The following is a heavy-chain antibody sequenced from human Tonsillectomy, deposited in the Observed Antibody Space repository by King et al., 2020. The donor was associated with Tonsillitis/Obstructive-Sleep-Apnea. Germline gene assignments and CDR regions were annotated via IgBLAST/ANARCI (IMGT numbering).Heavy chain of an antibody. CDR2: INHSEST. J-gene: IGHJ5*02. Sequence: VQLQQWGAGLLKPSATLSLTCAVYGGSFSGYYWNWIRQPPGKGLEWIGEINHSESTNCNPSLKSRVTISVDTSKNQFSLKLSSVTAADTAVYYCARRLGYCSGSSCYRWFDPWGQGTLVTVSS. D-gene: IGHD2-15*01. CDR3: ARRLGYCSGSSCYRWFDP. V-gene: IGHV4-34*01. CDR1: GGSFSGYY.